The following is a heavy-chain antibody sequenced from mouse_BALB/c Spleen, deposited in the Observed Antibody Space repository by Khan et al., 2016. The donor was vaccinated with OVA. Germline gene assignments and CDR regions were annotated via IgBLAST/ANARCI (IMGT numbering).Heavy chain of an antibody. CDR1: GYTFTNYY. CDR2: INPSNGGT. CDR3: SRSGYGTFAY. V-gene: IGHV1S81*02. J-gene: IGHJ3*01. Sequence: QVQLKESGAELVKPGASVRLSCKASGYTFTNYYLYWVKQRPGHGLEWIGDINPSNGGTNFNEKFKNKVTLTVAKSSSTAYMQLSSRTSEDSAVDYGSRSGYGTFAYWGQGTLVTVAA. D-gene: IGHD2-1*01.